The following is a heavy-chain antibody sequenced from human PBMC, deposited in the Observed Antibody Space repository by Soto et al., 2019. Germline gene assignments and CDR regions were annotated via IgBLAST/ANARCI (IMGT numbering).Heavy chain of an antibody. D-gene: IGHD3-3*01. J-gene: IGHJ4*02. CDR1: GGTFSSYA. Sequence: ASVKVSCKASGGTFSSYAISWVRQAPGQGLEWMGGIIPIFGTANYAQKFQGRVTITADESTSTAYMELSSLRSEDTAVYYCASSMYYDFWSGYLASFDYWGQGTLVTVSS. V-gene: IGHV1-69*13. CDR2: IIPIFGTA. CDR3: ASSMYYDFWSGYLASFDY.